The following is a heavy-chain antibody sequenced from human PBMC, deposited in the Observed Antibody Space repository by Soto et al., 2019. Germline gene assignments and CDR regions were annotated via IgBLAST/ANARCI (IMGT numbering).Heavy chain of an antibody. CDR3: ARGQLVATYCSGGSCYPGGHDY. CDR1: GGSFSGYY. J-gene: IGHJ4*02. D-gene: IGHD2-15*01. Sequence: SETLSLTCAVYGGSFSGYYWSWIRQPPGKGLEWIGEINHSGSTNYNPSLKSRVTISVDTSKNQFSLKLSSVTAADTAVYYCARGQLVATYCSGGSCYPGGHDYWGQGTLVTVSS. CDR2: INHSGST. V-gene: IGHV4-34*01.